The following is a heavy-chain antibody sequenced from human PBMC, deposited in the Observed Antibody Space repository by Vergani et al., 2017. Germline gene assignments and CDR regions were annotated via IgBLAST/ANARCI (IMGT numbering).Heavy chain of an antibody. CDR3: ARENDIFNGYYSHYFDH. V-gene: IGHV4-61*08. Sequence: QVQLQESGPGLVKPSQTLSLTCTVSGGSISSGGYYWSWIRQPPGKGPEWIGYVNNDGSTNYNPSLGSRVSISLDTSKSPFSLKLTSVTAADTAVYYCARENDIFNGYYSHYFDHWGQGTLVTVSS. J-gene: IGHJ4*02. CDR2: VNNDGST. D-gene: IGHD3-9*01. CDR1: GGSISSGGYY.